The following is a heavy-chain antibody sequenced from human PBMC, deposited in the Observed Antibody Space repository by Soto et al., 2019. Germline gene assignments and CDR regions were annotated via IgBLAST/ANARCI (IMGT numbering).Heavy chain of an antibody. V-gene: IGHV1-69*01. CDR1: GGTFSSNA. D-gene: IGHD1-7*01. Sequence: QVQLVQSGAEVKKPGSSVKVSCKASGGTFSSNAISWVRQAPGQGLEWMGGIIPIFGTANYAQKFQGRVTITADESTSTAYMELSSLRSEDTAVYYCARDQITGTTVNYYYGMDVWGQGTTVTVSS. J-gene: IGHJ6*02. CDR2: IIPIFGTA. CDR3: ARDQITGTTVNYYYGMDV.